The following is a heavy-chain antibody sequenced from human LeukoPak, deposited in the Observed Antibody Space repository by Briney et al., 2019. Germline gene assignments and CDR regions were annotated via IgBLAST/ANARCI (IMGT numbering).Heavy chain of an antibody. CDR3: ARNTKYYYYMDV. J-gene: IGHJ6*03. V-gene: IGHV4-31*03. D-gene: IGHD2-8*01. Sequence: SQTLSLTCTVSGGSISSGGYYWSWIRQHPGKGLEWIGYIYYSGNTYYNPSLKSRVNISVDTSKNQFSLKLSSVTAADTAVYYCARNTKYYYYMDVWGQGTTVTVSS. CDR1: GGSISSGGYY. CDR2: IYYSGNT.